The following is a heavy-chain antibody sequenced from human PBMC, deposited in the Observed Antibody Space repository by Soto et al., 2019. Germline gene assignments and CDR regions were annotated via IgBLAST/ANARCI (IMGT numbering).Heavy chain of an antibody. D-gene: IGHD3-10*01. J-gene: IGHJ3*02. CDR2: IKPDGSET. CDR3: ARDPSFGAFDI. Sequence: EVQLVESGGGLVQPGGSLSLSCEASGFTFRSSWLSWVRQAPGKGLEWVSYIKPDGSETYYVDSVRGRFTIYRDNAKNSLYLQMNRLRAEDTALYYCARDPSFGAFDIWGQGTMVTVSA. CDR1: GFTFRSSW. V-gene: IGHV3-7*01.